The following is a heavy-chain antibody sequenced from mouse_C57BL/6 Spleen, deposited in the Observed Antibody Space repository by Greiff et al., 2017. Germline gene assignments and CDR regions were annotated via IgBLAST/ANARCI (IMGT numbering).Heavy chain of an antibody. CDR3: ARRRIGNYYAMDY. J-gene: IGHJ4*01. Sequence: VQVVESGPGLVAPSQSLSITCTVSGFSLTSYAISWVRQPPGKGLEWLGVIWTGGGTNYNSALKSRLSISKDNSKSQVFLKMNSLQTDDTARYYCARRRIGNYYAMDYWGQGTSVTVSS. V-gene: IGHV2-9-1*01. CDR2: IWTGGGT. D-gene: IGHD2-1*01. CDR1: GFSLTSYA.